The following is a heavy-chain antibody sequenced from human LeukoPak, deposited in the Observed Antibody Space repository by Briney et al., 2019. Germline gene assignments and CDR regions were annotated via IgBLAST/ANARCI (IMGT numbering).Heavy chain of an antibody. V-gene: IGHV3-9*01. CDR1: GFTFHHYA. D-gene: IGHD3-22*01. CDR2: INWNSAKI. J-gene: IGHJ4*02. Sequence: GGSLRLSCAASGFTFHHYAIHWVRQVPGKGLEWVSGINWNSAKIGYADSVKGRFTISRDNAKNSVSLQMNSLRGEDTALYFCARWDSSGCLDYWGQGTLVTVSS. CDR3: ARWDSSGCLDY.